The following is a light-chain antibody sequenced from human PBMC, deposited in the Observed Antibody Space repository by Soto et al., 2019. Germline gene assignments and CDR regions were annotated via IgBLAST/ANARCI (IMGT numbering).Light chain of an antibody. CDR3: SSYTSSSTLCV. V-gene: IGLV2-14*01. Sequence: QSVLTQPASVSGSPGQSITISCTGTSSDVGGYNYVSWYQQHQGKAPKLMIYEVSNRPSGVSNRFSGSKSGNTASLTISGLQAEDEADYYCSSYTSSSTLCVFGTGTKVTVL. J-gene: IGLJ1*01. CDR2: EVS. CDR1: SSDVGGYNY.